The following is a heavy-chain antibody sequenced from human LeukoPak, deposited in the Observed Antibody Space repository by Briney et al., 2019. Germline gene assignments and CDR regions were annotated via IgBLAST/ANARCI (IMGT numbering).Heavy chain of an antibody. V-gene: IGHV4-39*01. CDR3: ARAVGY. Sequence: GKGLEWIGSIYYSGSTYYNPSLKSRVTISVDTSKNQFSLKLSSVTAADTAVYYCARAVGYWGQGTLVTVSS. J-gene: IGHJ4*02. D-gene: IGHD4-23*01. CDR2: IYYSGST.